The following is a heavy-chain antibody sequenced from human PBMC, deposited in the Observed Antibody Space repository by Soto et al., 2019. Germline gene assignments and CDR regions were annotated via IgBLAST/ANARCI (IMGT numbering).Heavy chain of an antibody. J-gene: IGHJ6*02. CDR3: ASLAARLHYYYGMDV. CDR1: GGSFSVYY. Sequence: PSETLSLTCAVYGGSFSVYYWSWIRQPPGKGLEWIGEINHSGSTNYSPSLKSRVTISVDTSKNQFSLKLSSVTAADTAVYYCASLAARLHYYYGMDVWGQGTTVTVSS. D-gene: IGHD6-6*01. CDR2: INHSGST. V-gene: IGHV4-34*01.